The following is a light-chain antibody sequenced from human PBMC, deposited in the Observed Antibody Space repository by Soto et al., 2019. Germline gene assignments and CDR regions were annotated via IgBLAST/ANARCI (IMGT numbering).Light chain of an antibody. CDR3: CSYAGSYTYV. CDR1: SSDVGGYDY. J-gene: IGLJ1*01. CDR2: DVT. V-gene: IGLV2-11*01. Sequence: QSALTQTRSVSGSPGQAVTISCTGTSSDVGGYDYVSWYQQHPGKAPRLLIYDVTKRPSGVPDRFSGSKSGNTASLTISGLQAEDEADYYCCSYAGSYTYVFGSETKLTVL.